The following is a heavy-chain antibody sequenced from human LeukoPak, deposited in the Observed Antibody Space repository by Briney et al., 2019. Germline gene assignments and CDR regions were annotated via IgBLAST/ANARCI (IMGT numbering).Heavy chain of an antibody. CDR3: AKEELVDYYDRSGYYPDVFDV. J-gene: IGHJ3*01. CDR1: GFTFSSYA. V-gene: IGHV3-23*01. Sequence: GGSLRLSCAASGFTFSSYAMSWVRQAPGKGLEWVSSINGYGSGTYYADSVKGRFTISRDNSENMVFLQMSSLRAEDTAVYYCAKEELVDYYDRSGYYPDVFDVWGQGTTVIVSS. CDR2: INGYGSGT. D-gene: IGHD3-22*01.